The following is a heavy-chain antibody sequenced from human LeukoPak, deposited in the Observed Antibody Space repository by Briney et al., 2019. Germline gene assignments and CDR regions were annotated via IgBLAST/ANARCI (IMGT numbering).Heavy chain of an antibody. D-gene: IGHD2-2*01. CDR2: MNPNSGNT. CDR1: GYTFTNYA. V-gene: IGHV1-8*03. Sequence: ASVKVSCKASGYTFTNYAISWVRQATGQGLEWMGWMNPNSGNTGYAQKFQGRVTITRNTSISTAYMELSSLRSEDTAVYYCARLVGCSSTSCIDAFDIWGQGTMVTVSS. CDR3: ARLVGCSSTSCIDAFDI. J-gene: IGHJ3*02.